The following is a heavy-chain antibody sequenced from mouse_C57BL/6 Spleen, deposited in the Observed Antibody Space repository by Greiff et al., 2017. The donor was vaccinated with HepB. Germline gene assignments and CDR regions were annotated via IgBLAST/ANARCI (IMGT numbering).Heavy chain of an antibody. CDR1: GYTFTDYN. V-gene: IGHV1-22*01. J-gene: IGHJ3*01. Sequence: EVQLQQSGPELVKPGASVKMSCKASGYTFTDYNMHWVKQSHGKSLEWIGYINPNNGGTSYNQKFKGKATLTVNKSSSTAYMELRSLTSEDSAVYYCAREGGPFAWFAYWGQGTLVTVSA. CDR3: AREGGPFAWFAY. CDR2: INPNNGGT.